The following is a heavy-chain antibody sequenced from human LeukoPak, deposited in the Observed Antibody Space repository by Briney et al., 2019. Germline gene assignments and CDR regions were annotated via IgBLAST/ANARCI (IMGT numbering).Heavy chain of an antibody. D-gene: IGHD3-3*02. CDR2: ISGSGGNT. Sequence: PGGSLRLSCAASGFTFSSYVMSWVRQAPGKGLEWVSGISGSGGNTYYADSMKGRFTIPRDNSKNTLSLQMNSLRAEDTAVYYCAKPRGGLAYYMDVWGKGTTVTVSS. CDR3: AKPRGGLAYYMDV. J-gene: IGHJ6*03. V-gene: IGHV3-23*01. CDR1: GFTFSSYV.